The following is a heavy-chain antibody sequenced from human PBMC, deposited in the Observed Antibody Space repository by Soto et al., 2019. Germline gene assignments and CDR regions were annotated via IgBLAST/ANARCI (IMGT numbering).Heavy chain of an antibody. CDR3: GRDPMSARPFFDY. CDR1: GGSITSYY. D-gene: IGHD6-6*01. CDR2: IHYSGST. Sequence: SETLSLTYTVSGGSITSYYWSWIRQPPGKGLEWIGDIHYSGSTNYNPSLKSRVTISTDTSKNQFSLNLSSVTAADTAVYYCGRDPMSARPFFDYWGQGTLVTVSS. J-gene: IGHJ4*02. V-gene: IGHV4-59*01.